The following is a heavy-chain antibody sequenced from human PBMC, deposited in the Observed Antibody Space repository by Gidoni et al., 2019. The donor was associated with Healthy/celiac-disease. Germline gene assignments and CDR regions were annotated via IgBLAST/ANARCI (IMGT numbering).Heavy chain of an antibody. CDR2: IIPIFGTA. V-gene: IGHV1-69*19. CDR3: ARGYCSGGSCYPTDEEEYCQH. Sequence: QVQLVQSGAELRKPGSSVKVSCKASGGTFSSYAISWVRQAPGQGLEWRGGIIPIFGTANYEQKFQGRVTITADESTSTAYMELSSLRSEDTAVYYCARGYCSGGSCYPTDEEEYCQHWGQGTLVTVSS. CDR1: GGTFSSYA. D-gene: IGHD2-15*01. J-gene: IGHJ1*01.